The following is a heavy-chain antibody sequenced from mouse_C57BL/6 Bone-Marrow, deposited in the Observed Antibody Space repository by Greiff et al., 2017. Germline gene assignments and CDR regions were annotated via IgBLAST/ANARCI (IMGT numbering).Heavy chain of an antibody. Sequence: VPLQQPGAELVKPGASVKLSCKASGYTFTSYWMHWVKQRPGQGLEWIGMIHPNSGSTTYNEKFKSKATLTVDKSSSTAYMQLSSLTSEDSAVYYCATPDGYYVAWFAYWGQGTLVTVSA. V-gene: IGHV1-64*01. CDR1: GYTFTSYW. CDR3: ATPDGYYVAWFAY. J-gene: IGHJ3*01. CDR2: IHPNSGST. D-gene: IGHD2-3*01.